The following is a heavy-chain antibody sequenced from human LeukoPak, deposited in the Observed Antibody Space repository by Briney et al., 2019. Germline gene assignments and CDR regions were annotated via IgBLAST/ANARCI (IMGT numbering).Heavy chain of an antibody. Sequence: TGGSLRLSCAASGFTFSTFAINWVRQAPGKGLEWVSAISGSGESSYYADSVKGRFTISRDNSKNTLYLQMNSLRAEDTAVYYCAKGSGGSCYSSMDVWGKGITVTASS. CDR1: GFTFSTFA. CDR2: ISGSGESS. J-gene: IGHJ6*03. D-gene: IGHD2-15*01. V-gene: IGHV3-23*01. CDR3: AKGSGGSCYSSMDV.